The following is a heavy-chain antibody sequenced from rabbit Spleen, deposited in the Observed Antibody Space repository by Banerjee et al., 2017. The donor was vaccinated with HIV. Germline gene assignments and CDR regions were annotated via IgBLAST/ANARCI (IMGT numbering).Heavy chain of an antibody. CDR1: GFTISSSYY. CDR2: IETGSSDFT. D-gene: IGHD8-1*01. J-gene: IGHJ6*01. CDR3: ARDTGTSFSTYGMDL. V-gene: IGHV1S45*01. Sequence: QEQLVESGGGLVQPEGSLTLTCKASGFTISSSYYMCWVRQAPGKGLEWIACIETGSSDFTYYASWAKGRFTISKTSSTTVTLQVTSLTAADTATYFCARDTGTSFSTYGMDLWGQGTLVTVS.